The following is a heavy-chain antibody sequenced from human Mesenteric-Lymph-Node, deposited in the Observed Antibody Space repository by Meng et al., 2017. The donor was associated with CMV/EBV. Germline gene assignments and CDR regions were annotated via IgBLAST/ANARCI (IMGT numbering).Heavy chain of an antibody. D-gene: IGHD6-13*01. CDR3: ARDFVPNIAAAGGGYWFDP. Sequence: GSLRLSCTVSGYSISSGHYWGWIRQPPGKGLEWIGSIHHSGNTNYNPSLKSRVTISVDSSKNQFSLKLTSVTAADTAVYYCARDFVPNIAAAGGGYWFDPWGQGTLVTVSS. CDR2: IHHSGNT. CDR1: GYSISSGHY. J-gene: IGHJ5*02. V-gene: IGHV4-38-2*02.